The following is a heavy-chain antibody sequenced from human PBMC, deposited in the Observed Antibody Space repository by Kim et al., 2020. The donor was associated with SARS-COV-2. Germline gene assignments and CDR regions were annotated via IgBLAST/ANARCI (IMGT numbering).Heavy chain of an antibody. V-gene: IGHV4-39*07. CDR3: AREGKRGVMITFGTSRAFDY. J-gene: IGHJ4*02. D-gene: IGHD3-16*01. Sequence: SETLSLTCTVSGGSISSSSYYWGWIRQPPGKGLEWIGSIYYSGSTYYNPSLKSRVTISVDTSKNQFSLKLSSVTAADTAVYYCAREGKRGVMITFGTSRAFDYWGQGTLVTVSS. CDR2: IYYSGST. CDR1: GGSISSSSYY.